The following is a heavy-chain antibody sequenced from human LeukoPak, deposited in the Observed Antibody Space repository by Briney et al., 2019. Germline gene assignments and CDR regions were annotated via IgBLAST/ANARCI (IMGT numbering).Heavy chain of an antibody. CDR1: GFTFSSYA. CDR3: ARPMIFYDSSGPYFDY. V-gene: IGHV3-30*04. D-gene: IGHD3-22*01. CDR2: ISYDGSNK. Sequence: GGSLRLSCAASGFTFSSYAMHWVRQAPGKGMEWVAVISYDGSNKDYADSVKGRFTISRDNSKNTLYLQMNSLRAEDTAVYYCARPMIFYDSSGPYFDYWGQGTLVTVSS. J-gene: IGHJ4*02.